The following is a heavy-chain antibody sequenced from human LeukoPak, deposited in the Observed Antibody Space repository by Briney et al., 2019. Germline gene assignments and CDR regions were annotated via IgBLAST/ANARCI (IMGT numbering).Heavy chain of an antibody. CDR1: GYTFTSYD. V-gene: IGHV1-8*01. J-gene: IGHJ6*02. Sequence: GASVKVSCKASGYTFTSYDNNWVRQATGQGLEWMGWMNPNSGNTGYAQKFQGRVTMTRNTSISTAYMELSSLRSEDTAVYYCARWVAYSSSWYSLGYYYYGMDVWGQGTTVTVSS. CDR2: MNPNSGNT. D-gene: IGHD6-13*01. CDR3: ARWVAYSSSWYSLGYYYYGMDV.